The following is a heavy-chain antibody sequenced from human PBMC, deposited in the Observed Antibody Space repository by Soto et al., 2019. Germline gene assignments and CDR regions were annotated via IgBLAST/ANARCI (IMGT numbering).Heavy chain of an antibody. D-gene: IGHD1-20*01. CDR1: GDSIRSTTYF. V-gene: IGHV4-39*01. CDR2: IYYTGTT. CDR3: ATHNWNLDP. J-gene: IGHJ1*01. Sequence: SETLSLTCTVSGDSIRSTTYFWGWIRQPPGKGLEWIASIYYTGTTYYNPSLKGRVDISIDMSNNQFSLKLNSVTAADTAVYYCATHNWNLDPWGQGTLVTASS.